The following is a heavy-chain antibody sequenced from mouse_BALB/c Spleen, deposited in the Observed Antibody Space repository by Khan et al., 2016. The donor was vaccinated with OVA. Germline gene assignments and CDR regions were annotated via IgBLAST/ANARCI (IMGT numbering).Heavy chain of an antibody. J-gene: IGHJ3*01. CDR1: GYTFTSYW. CDR2: INPSTGYT. V-gene: IGHV1-7*01. Sequence: QVQLQQSGAELAKPGASVKMSCKASGYTFTSYWMHWVKQRPGQGLEWIGYINPSTGYTEYNQRFKDKVTLTADKSSSTAYMQLSSLTSEESAVYYCANHGSSSAWLTYWGQGTLVTVSA. D-gene: IGHD1-1*01. CDR3: ANHGSSSAWLTY.